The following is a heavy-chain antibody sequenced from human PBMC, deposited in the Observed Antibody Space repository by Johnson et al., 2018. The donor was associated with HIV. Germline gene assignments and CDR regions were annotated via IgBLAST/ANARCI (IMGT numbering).Heavy chain of an antibody. Sequence: VQLVESGGGLVQPGGSLRLSCAASGFTFSSYWMSWVRQAPGKGLEWVANIKQDGSEKYYVDSLKGRFAISRDNSRNTLDLRMDSLRVEDTAVYYCAREAYYARAFDLWGQGTMVTVSS. J-gene: IGHJ3*01. CDR3: AREAYYARAFDL. CDR1: GFTFSSYW. V-gene: IGHV3-7*01. CDR2: IKQDGSEK. D-gene: IGHD3-3*01.